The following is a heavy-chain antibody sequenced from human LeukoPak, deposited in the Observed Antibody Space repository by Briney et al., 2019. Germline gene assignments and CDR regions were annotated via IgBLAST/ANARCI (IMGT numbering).Heavy chain of an antibody. V-gene: IGHV5-51*01. CDR1: GYSFANYW. Sequence: GSLKISCKGSGYSFANYWIGWVRQMPGKGLEWMGTIYPGDSDTRYSPPFQGQVTISADKSISTAYLQWSSLKASDTAMYYCARRRHCTSGACEDFNYWGQGTLVTVSS. CDR3: ARRRHCTSGACEDFNY. CDR2: IYPGDSDT. D-gene: IGHD2-8*01. J-gene: IGHJ4*02.